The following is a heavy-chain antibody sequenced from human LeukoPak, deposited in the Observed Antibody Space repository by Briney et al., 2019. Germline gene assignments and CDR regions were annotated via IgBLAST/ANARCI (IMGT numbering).Heavy chain of an antibody. CDR1: GLTFSNYW. CDR2: INTDGSRT. D-gene: IGHD3-16*02. CDR3: ARGLGGSYPFDC. J-gene: IGHJ4*02. V-gene: IGHV3-74*01. Sequence: PGGSLRLSCAASGLTFSNYWMDWVRQAPGKGLVWVSRINTDGSRTTYADSVKGRFTISRDNAKNTLYLQMNSLRADDTAVYFCARGLGGSYPFDCWGQGALVTVSS.